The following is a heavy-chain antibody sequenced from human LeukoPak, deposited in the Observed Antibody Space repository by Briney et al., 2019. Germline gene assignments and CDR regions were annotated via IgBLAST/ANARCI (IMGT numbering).Heavy chain of an antibody. Sequence: ASETLSLTCAVYGGSFSGYYWSWIRQPPGKGLEWIGEINHSGSTNYNPSLKSRVTISVDKSKNQFSLNLSSVTAADTAVYYCARDRRYYDSSAYIRGFDYWGQGTLVTVSS. J-gene: IGHJ4*02. D-gene: IGHD3-22*01. CDR1: GGSFSGYY. CDR2: INHSGST. V-gene: IGHV4-34*01. CDR3: ARDRRYYDSSAYIRGFDY.